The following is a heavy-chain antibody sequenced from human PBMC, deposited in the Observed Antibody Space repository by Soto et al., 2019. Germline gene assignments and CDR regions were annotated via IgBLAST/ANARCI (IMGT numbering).Heavy chain of an antibody. CDR1: GFSFSTFA. CDR2: VSVSGDTT. V-gene: IGHV3-23*01. J-gene: IGHJ6*03. Sequence: GGSLRLSCAASGFSFSTFAMSWVRQPPGKGLEWVSVVSVSGDTTYYTDSVKGRFTISRDNSKNTLYLQMNSLGFEDTAVYYCAKVSYCSGGSCSHQYFYYMDVWGKGTTVTVSS. CDR3: AKVSYCSGGSCSHQYFYYMDV. D-gene: IGHD2-15*01.